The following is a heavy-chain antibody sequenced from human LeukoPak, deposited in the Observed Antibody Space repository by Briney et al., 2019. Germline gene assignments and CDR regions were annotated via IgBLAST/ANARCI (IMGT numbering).Heavy chain of an antibody. CDR2: ISSNSNYI. J-gene: IGHJ4*02. D-gene: IGHD3-22*01. CDR1: GFTFSTYS. CDR3: ARDLRLGYYDSSFPDY. Sequence: GGSLRLSCAASGFTFSTYSMNWVRQAPGKGLEWLSSISSNSNYIYYADSVKGRFTISRDNSKNTLYLQMNSLRAEDTAVYYCARDLRLGYYDSSFPDYWGQGTLVTVSS. V-gene: IGHV3-21*01.